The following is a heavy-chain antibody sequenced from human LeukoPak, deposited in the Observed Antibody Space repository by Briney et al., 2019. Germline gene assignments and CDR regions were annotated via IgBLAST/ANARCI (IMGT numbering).Heavy chain of an antibody. CDR1: GFTFSSYA. Sequence: GGSLRLSCAASGFTFSSYAMSWVRQAPGKGLEWVSAISGSGGSTYYADSVKGRFTISRDNSKNTLYLQMNSLRAEDTAVCYCAKAYDFWSGYSPNWGQGTLVTVSS. D-gene: IGHD3-3*01. CDR3: AKAYDFWSGYSPN. J-gene: IGHJ4*02. V-gene: IGHV3-23*01. CDR2: ISGSGGST.